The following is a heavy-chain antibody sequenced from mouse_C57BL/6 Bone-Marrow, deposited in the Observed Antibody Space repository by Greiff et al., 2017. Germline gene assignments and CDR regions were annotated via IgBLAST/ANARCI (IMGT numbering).Heavy chain of an antibody. D-gene: IGHD2-5*01. Sequence: QVQLQQPGAELVRPGTSVKLSCKASGYTFTSYWMHWVKQRPGQGLEWIGVIDPSDSYTNYNQKFKGKATLTVDTSSSTAYMQLSSLTSEDSAVYYCARANYYSNLDYWGQGTTLTDSS. CDR2: IDPSDSYT. V-gene: IGHV1-59*01. CDR3: ARANYYSNLDY. J-gene: IGHJ2*01. CDR1: GYTFTSYW.